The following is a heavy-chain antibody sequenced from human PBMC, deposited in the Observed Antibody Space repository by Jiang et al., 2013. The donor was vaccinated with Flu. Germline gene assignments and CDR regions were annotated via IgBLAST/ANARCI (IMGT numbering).Heavy chain of an antibody. CDR3: ARRYGPTYDFWSGYPRSNWFDP. V-gene: IGHV5-51*01. J-gene: IGHJ5*02. D-gene: IGHD3-3*01. CDR2: IYPGDSDT. CDR1: GYSFTSYW. Sequence: EVKKPGESLKISCKGSGYSFTSYWIGWVRQMPGKGLEWMGIIYPGDSDTRYSPSFQGQVTISADKSISTAYLQWSSLKASDTAMYYCARRYGPTYDFWSGYPRSNWFDPWGQGTLVTVSS.